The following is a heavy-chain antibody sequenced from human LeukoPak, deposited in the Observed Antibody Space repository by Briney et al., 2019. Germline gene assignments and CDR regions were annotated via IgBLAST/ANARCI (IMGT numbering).Heavy chain of an antibody. V-gene: IGHV3-23*01. J-gene: IGHJ3*01. CDR3: GRDPNGDYIGAFDF. D-gene: IGHD4-17*01. CDR2: INGNGGRT. CDR1: GFTFSSYA. Sequence: AGGSLRLSCAASGFTFSSYAFVWVRQAPGKGLEWVSGINGNGGRTIHADSVKGRFTISRDNSRNTLYLQMNSLRADDTAIYYCGRDPNGDYIGAFDFWGQGTMVSVSS.